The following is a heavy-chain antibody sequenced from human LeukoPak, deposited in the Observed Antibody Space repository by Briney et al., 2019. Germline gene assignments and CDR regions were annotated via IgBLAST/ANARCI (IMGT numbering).Heavy chain of an antibody. CDR2: IGPSDSYT. CDR1: GYSFTSYW. J-gene: IGHJ5*02. V-gene: IGHV5-10-1*01. CDR3: ARQVGARYNWFDP. Sequence: GESLKISCKGSGYSFTSYWISWVRQMPGKGLEWMGRIGPSDSYTNYSPSFQGHVTISADKSISTAYLQWSSLKASDTAMYYCARQVGARYNWFDPWGQGTLVTVSS. D-gene: IGHD1-26*01.